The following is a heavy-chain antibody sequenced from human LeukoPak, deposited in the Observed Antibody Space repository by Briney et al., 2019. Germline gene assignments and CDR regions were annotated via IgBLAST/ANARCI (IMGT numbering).Heavy chain of an antibody. J-gene: IGHJ4*02. D-gene: IGHD3-22*01. CDR3: ARAKPDDSSGYYYASWSKNFDY. CDR2: INHSGST. Sequence: SETLSLTCAVYGGSFSGYYWGWIRQPPGKGLEWIGEINHSGSTNYNPSLKSRVTISVDTSKNQFSLKLSSVTAADTAVYYCARAKPDDSSGYYYASWSKNFDYWGQGTLVTVSS. V-gene: IGHV4-34*01. CDR1: GGSFSGYY.